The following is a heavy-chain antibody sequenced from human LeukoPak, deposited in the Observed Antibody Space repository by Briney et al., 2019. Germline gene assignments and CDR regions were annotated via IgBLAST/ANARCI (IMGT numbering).Heavy chain of an antibody. CDR3: ARDSPLTVTTRSYYYYYYMDV. CDR2: IYYSGST. CDR1: GGSISSSSYY. Sequence: PSETLSLTCTVSGGSISSSSYYWGWIRQPPGKGLEWIGSIYYSGSTYYNPSLKSRVTISVDTSKNQFSLKLSSVTAADTAVYYCARDSPLTVTTRSYYYYYYMDVWGKGTTVTVSS. J-gene: IGHJ6*03. V-gene: IGHV4-39*07. D-gene: IGHD4-11*01.